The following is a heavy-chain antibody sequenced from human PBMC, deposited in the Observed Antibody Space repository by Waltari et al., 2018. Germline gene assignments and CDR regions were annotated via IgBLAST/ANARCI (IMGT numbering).Heavy chain of an antibody. D-gene: IGHD5-12*01. V-gene: IGHV4-34*01. CDR3: ARDRSARGYSGYDSGGDFDY. CDR1: GGSFSGYY. J-gene: IGHJ4*02. CDR2: INHSGST. Sequence: QVQLQQWGAGLLKPSETLSLTCAVYGGSFSGYYWSWIRQPPGKGLEWIGEINHSGSTNYNPSLKSRVTISVDTSKNQFSLKLSSVTAADTAVYYCARDRSARGYSGYDSGGDFDYWGQGTLVTVSS.